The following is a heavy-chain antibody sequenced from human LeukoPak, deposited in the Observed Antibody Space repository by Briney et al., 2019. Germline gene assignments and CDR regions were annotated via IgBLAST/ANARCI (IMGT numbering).Heavy chain of an antibody. CDR2: IYHSGST. V-gene: IGHV4-30-2*01. CDR3: ARERDYYYGMDV. J-gene: IGHJ6*02. CDR1: GGSISSGGYS. Sequence: PSETLSLTCAVSGGSISSGGYSWSWIRQPPGKGLEWIGYIYHSGSTYYNPSLKSRVTISVDRSKNQFSLKLSSVTAADTAVYYRARERDYYYGMDVWGQGTTVTVSS.